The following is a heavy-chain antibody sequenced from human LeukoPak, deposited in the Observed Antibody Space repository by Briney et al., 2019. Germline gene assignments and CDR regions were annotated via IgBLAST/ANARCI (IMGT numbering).Heavy chain of an antibody. D-gene: IGHD3-10*01. CDR3: ARRVRAYRTYYFDY. CDR1: GDSVSSNSAV. Sequence: SQTLSLTCVISGDSVSSNSAVWNWIRQSPSRGLEWLGRTYYRSEWFNDYALSVKSRITINADTSKNQFSLQLNSVTPEDTAVYYCARRVRAYRTYYFDYWGQGTLVTVSS. CDR2: TYYRSEWFN. V-gene: IGHV6-1*01. J-gene: IGHJ4*02.